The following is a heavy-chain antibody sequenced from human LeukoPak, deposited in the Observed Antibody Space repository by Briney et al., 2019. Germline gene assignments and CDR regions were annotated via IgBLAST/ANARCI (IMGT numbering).Heavy chain of an antibody. Sequence: SETLSLTCTVSGGSISSSSYYWGWIRQPPGKGLEWFGSIYYSGSTYYNPSLKSRVTISVDRSKNQFPLKLSSVTAADTAMYFCARTPTYCGGDCYYFDPWGQGTLVTVSS. CDR1: GGSISSSSYY. CDR3: ARTPTYCGGDCYYFDP. J-gene: IGHJ5*02. D-gene: IGHD2-21*02. CDR2: IYYSGST. V-gene: IGHV4-39*06.